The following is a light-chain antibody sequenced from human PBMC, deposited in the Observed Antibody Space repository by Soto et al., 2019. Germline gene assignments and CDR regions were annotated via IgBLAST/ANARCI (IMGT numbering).Light chain of an antibody. Sequence: EIVLTQSPATLSLSPGERATLSCRASQSVSNYLAWYQQKPGQAPRLLIYDASNRATGIPARFSGSGSGTEFTLTISSLQPDDFATYYCQQYNSYPWTFGQGTKVDI. V-gene: IGKV3-11*01. J-gene: IGKJ1*01. CDR2: DAS. CDR3: QQYNSYPWT. CDR1: QSVSNY.